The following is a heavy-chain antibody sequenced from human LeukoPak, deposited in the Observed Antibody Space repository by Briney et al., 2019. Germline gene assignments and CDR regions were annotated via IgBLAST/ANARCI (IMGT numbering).Heavy chain of an antibody. Sequence: VASVKVSCKASGYTFTSYAMHWVRQAPGQRLEWMGWINAGNGNTKYSQKFQGRVTITRDTSASTAYMELSSLRSEDTAVYYCARFPPSLRFLERVYYYYMGVWGKGTTVTVSS. CDR2: INAGNGNT. V-gene: IGHV1-3*01. CDR3: ARFPPSLRFLERVYYYYMGV. J-gene: IGHJ6*03. CDR1: GYTFTSYA. D-gene: IGHD3-3*01.